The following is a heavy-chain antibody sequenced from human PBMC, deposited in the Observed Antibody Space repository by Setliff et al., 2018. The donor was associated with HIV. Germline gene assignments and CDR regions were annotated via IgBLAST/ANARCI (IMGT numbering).Heavy chain of an antibody. D-gene: IGHD3-22*01. CDR2: IYTSGST. V-gene: IGHV4-61*09. J-gene: IGHJ2*01. CDR3: AAYYYDSSGYYSWYFDL. Sequence: SETLSLTCTVSGGSISSGSYYWSWIRQPAGKGLEWIGHIYTSGSTNYNPSLKSRVTISVDTSKNQFSLKLSSVTAADTAVYYCAAYYYDSSGYYSWYFDLWGRGTLVTVSS. CDR1: GGSISSGSYY.